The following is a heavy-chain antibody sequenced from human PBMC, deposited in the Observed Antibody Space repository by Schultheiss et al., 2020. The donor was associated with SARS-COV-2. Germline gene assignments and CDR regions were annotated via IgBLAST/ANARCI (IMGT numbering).Heavy chain of an antibody. V-gene: IGHV2-26*01. D-gene: IGHD3-22*01. J-gene: IGHJ4*02. CDR3: ARIGVHYYDSSGYYQPPDY. CDR2: IFSNDEK. Sequence: SGPTLVKPTQTLTLTCTFSGFSLSTSGVGVGWIRQPPGKALEWLAHIFSNDEKSYSTSLKSRLTISKDTSKSQVVLTMTNMDPVDTATYYCARIGVHYYDSSGYYQPPDYWGQGTLVTVSS. CDR1: GFSLSTSGVG.